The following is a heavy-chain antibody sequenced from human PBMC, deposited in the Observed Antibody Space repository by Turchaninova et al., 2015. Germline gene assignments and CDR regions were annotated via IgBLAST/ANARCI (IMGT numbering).Heavy chain of an antibody. J-gene: IGHJ6*03. CDR1: GFAFRHDT. V-gene: IGHV3-11*04. CDR3: VRARTTVPAFFYMDV. CDR2: LSSSSSTTI. Sequence: QVQLVESGVGLVKPGGSVSLSFDASGFAFRHDTMSWIRQAPGKGLEWVSHLSSSSSTTIYYADAVKGRFTISRDNAKNLLYLQMNSLTAEDTAVYHCVRARTTVPAFFYMDVWGKGTTVTVS. D-gene: IGHD4-17*01.